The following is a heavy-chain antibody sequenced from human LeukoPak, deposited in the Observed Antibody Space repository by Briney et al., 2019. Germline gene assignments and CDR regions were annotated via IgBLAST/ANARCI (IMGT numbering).Heavy chain of an antibody. Sequence: GGSLRLSCAASGSSVSSYWMHWVRQAPGKGLVWVSRINSDGSITTYADSVKGRFIISRDNAKNTLYLQMNSLRVEDTAVYYCAREETSITIFGMDVWGQGTTVTVSS. J-gene: IGHJ6*02. V-gene: IGHV3-74*01. CDR3: AREETSITIFGMDV. CDR2: INSDGSIT. D-gene: IGHD1-14*01. CDR1: GSSVSSYW.